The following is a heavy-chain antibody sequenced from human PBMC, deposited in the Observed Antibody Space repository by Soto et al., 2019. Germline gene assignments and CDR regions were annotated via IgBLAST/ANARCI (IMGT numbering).Heavy chain of an antibody. D-gene: IGHD5-18*01. CDR2: ISYDGSNK. Sequence: VQLVESGGGVVQPGRSLRLSCAASGFTFSSYAMHWVRQAPGKGLEWVAVISYDGSNKYYADSVKGRFTISRDNSKNTLYLQMNSLRAEDTAVYYCARGDTAMVFSFDYWGQGTLVTVSS. V-gene: IGHV3-30-3*01. J-gene: IGHJ4*02. CDR3: ARGDTAMVFSFDY. CDR1: GFTFSSYA.